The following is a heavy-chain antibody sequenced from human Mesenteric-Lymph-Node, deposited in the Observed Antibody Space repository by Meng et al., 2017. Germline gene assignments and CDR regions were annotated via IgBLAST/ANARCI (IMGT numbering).Heavy chain of an antibody. CDR2: IYSSGST. Sequence: VHLQASCPVRSKPSGTLSLTCAVSGGSVSSGSHYWSWIRQPPGKGLEWIGYIYSSGSTNYNPSLKSRVTISADTSTNQFSLKLTSVTAADTAVYYCARGEVYDFWGQGTLVTVSS. D-gene: IGHD2-8*01. CDR1: GGSVSSGSHY. J-gene: IGHJ4*02. V-gene: IGHV4-61*01. CDR3: ARGEVYDF.